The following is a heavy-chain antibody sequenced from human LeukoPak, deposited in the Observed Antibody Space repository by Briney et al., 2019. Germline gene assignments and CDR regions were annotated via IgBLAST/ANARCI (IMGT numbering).Heavy chain of an antibody. J-gene: IGHJ5*02. CDR1: GGSFSGYY. CDR3: AGLIRPGWFDP. V-gene: IGHV4-34*01. Sequence: SETLSLTCAVYGGSFSGYYWSWIRKPPGKGLEWIANIYYSGSTYYNPPLKSRVTISVDTSKNQFSLKLSSVTAADTAVYYCAGLIRPGWFDPWGQGTLVTVSS. D-gene: IGHD1-14*01. CDR2: IYYSGST.